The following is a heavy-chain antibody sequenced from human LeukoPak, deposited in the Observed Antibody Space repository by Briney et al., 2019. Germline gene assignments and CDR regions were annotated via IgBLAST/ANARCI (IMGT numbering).Heavy chain of an antibody. V-gene: IGHV1-18*01. D-gene: IGHD4-23*01. CDR3: ARAGAAYGGDPTY. CDR1: GYTFTNYG. J-gene: IGHJ4*02. CDR2: ISAYNGGT. Sequence: ASVKVSCKASGYTFTNYGISWVRQAPGQGLELVGWISAYNGGTNYAQKFQGRVTLTTDTSTTTAYMELRSLGSDDTAVYYCARAGAAYGGDPTYWGQGTLVTVSS.